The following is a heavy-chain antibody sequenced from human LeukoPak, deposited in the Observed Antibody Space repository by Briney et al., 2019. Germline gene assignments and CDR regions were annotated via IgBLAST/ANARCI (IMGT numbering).Heavy chain of an antibody. V-gene: IGHV1-69*06. CDR2: IIPIFGTA. D-gene: IGHD3-3*01. J-gene: IGHJ3*02. CDR3: AREGSGDSITIFGVALRAFDI. CDR1: GYTFTSYD. Sequence: SVKVSCKASGYTFTSYDINWVRQATGQGLEWMGGIIPIFGTANYAQKFQGRVTITADKSTSTAYMELSSLRSEDTAVYYCAREGSGDSITIFGVALRAFDIWGQGTMVTVSS.